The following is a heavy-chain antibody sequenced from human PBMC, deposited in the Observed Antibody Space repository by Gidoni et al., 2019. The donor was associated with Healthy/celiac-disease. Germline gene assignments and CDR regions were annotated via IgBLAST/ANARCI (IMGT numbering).Heavy chain of an antibody. J-gene: IGHJ4*02. CDR3: ARDFYDILTGYYYY. CDR1: GFTFSSYW. V-gene: IGHV3-7*05. Sequence: EVQLVESGGGLVQPGGSLRLSCAASGFTFSSYWMSWVRPAPGKGLEWVANIKQDGSEKYCVDSVKGRFTIARDNAKNSLYLQMNSLRAEDTAVYYCARDFYDILTGYYYYWGQGTLVTVSS. CDR2: IKQDGSEK. D-gene: IGHD3-9*01.